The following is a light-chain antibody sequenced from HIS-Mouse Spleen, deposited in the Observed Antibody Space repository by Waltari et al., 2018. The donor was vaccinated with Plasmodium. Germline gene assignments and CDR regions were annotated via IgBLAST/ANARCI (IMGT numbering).Light chain of an antibody. V-gene: IGLV2-8*01. J-gene: IGLJ2*01. CDR1: SSDVGVYNY. CDR2: EVS. CDR3: SSYAGSNNLV. Sequence: QSALTQPPSASGSPGQSVTISCTGTSSDVGVYNYVSWYQRHPGKAPKLMIYEVSKRPSGCPDRFAGSKAGNTASLTVSGLQAEDEADYYCSSYAGSNNLVFGGGTKLTVL.